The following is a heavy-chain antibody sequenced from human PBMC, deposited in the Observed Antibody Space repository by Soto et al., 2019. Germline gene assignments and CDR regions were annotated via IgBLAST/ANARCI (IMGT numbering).Heavy chain of an antibody. CDR3: VEGRFPGRDRVGLVDL. D-gene: IGHD6-19*01. Sequence: SVKVSCKASGGSFTSDAISWVRQAPGQGLEWMGGIIPVSGTTTYAHKFQGRVTITADKSTNTAYMELRSLTTGGTGGFYRVEGRFPGRDRVGLVDLLGQGTPVTVSS. CDR1: GGSFTSDA. J-gene: IGHJ5*02. V-gene: IGHV1-69*06. CDR2: IIPVSGTT.